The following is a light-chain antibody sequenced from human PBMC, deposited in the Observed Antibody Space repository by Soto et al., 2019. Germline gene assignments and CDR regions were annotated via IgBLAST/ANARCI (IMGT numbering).Light chain of an antibody. CDR3: QQYNNWWT. V-gene: IGKV3-15*01. Sequence: EIVMTQSPATLSVSPGERATLSCRASQSVSSNLAWYQQKPGQAPRLLIYGASTRATGIPARFSGSGSGTGFTLTISSRQSEDFAVYYCQQYNNWWTFGQGTKVEIK. CDR2: GAS. J-gene: IGKJ1*01. CDR1: QSVSSN.